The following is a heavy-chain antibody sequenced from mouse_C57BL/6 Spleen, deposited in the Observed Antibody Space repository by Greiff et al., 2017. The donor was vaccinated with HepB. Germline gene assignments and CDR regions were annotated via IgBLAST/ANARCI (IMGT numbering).Heavy chain of an antibody. CDR1: GYTFTDYY. Sequence: EVQLQQSGPVLVKPGASVKMSCKASGYTFTDYYMNWVKQSHGKSLEWIGVINPYNGGTSYNQKFKGKATLTVDKSSSTAYMELNSLTSEDSAVYYCAPYYYGSSYEYFDVWGTGTTVTVSS. CDR3: APYYYGSSYEYFDV. D-gene: IGHD1-1*01. CDR2: INPYNGGT. J-gene: IGHJ1*03. V-gene: IGHV1-19*01.